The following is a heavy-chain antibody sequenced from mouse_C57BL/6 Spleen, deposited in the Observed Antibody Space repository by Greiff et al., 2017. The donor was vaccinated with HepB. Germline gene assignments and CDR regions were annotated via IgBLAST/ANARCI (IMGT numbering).Heavy chain of an antibody. CDR1: GFTFSDYC. Sequence: EVKVVESGGGLVQPGGSMKLSCTASGFTFSDYCMDWVRQVPDKGLEWVANINYEGSSTYYLDSLKGRFIISRDNAKNILYLQMSSLKSEDTATYYCARDNYGNYFDYWGQGTTLTVSS. CDR3: ARDNYGNYFDY. J-gene: IGHJ2*01. V-gene: IGHV5-16*01. CDR2: INYEGSST. D-gene: IGHD1-1*01.